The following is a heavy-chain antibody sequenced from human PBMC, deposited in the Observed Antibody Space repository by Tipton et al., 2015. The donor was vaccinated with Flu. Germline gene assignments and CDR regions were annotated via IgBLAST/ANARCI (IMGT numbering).Heavy chain of an antibody. CDR3: ARDSSGYSIFFDY. CDR2: INHSGST. V-gene: IGHV4-34*01. D-gene: IGHD3-22*01. Sequence: TLSLTCAVYGGSFSGYYWSWIRQPPGKGLEWIGEINHSGSTNSNPSLKSRVTISVDTSKNQFSLKLSSVTAADTAVYYCARDSSGYSIFFDYWGQGTLVTVSS. J-gene: IGHJ4*02. CDR1: GGSFSGYY.